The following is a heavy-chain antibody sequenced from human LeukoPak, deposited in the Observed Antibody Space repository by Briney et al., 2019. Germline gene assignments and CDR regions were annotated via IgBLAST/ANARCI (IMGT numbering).Heavy chain of an antibody. D-gene: IGHD3-10*01. CDR3: AKGGLGQASGLDV. V-gene: IGHV3-23*01. J-gene: IGHJ6*02. Sequence: GGSLRFSCAASGFIFSNYAMTSVRQAPGKGLEYISSITDSGGSAYYADSVKGRFTLSREDSRDTLYLHLNSLRADDTDLYYCAKGGLGQASGLDVWGQGTTATVSS. CDR2: ITDSGGSA. CDR1: GFIFSNYA.